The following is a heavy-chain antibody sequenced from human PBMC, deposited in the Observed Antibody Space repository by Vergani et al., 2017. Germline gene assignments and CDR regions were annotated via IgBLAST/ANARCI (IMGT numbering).Heavy chain of an antibody. D-gene: IGHD1-26*01. CDR3: ARYGPSGSYQRFDY. Sequence: QVQLQESGPGLVKPSETLSLTCTVSGGSISSSSYYWGWIRQPPGKGLEWIGSIYYSGSTYYNPSLKSRVTISVDTSKNQFSLKLSSVTAADTAVYYCARYGPSGSYQRFDYWGQGTLVTVSS. CDR1: GGSISSSSYY. V-gene: IGHV4-39*01. CDR2: IYYSGST. J-gene: IGHJ4*02.